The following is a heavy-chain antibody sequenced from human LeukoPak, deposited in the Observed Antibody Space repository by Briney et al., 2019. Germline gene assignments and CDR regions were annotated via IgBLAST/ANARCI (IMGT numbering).Heavy chain of an antibody. J-gene: IGHJ5*02. CDR1: GYTFTGYY. CDR2: INPNSGGT. CDR3: ASGDDFWSASHPSQNWFDP. D-gene: IGHD3-3*01. Sequence: GASVKVSGKASGYTFTGYYMHWVRQAPGQGLEWMGWINPNSGGTNYAQKFQGRVTMTRDTSISTAYMELSRLRSDDTAVYYCASGDDFWSASHPSQNWFDPWGQGTLVTVSS. V-gene: IGHV1-2*02.